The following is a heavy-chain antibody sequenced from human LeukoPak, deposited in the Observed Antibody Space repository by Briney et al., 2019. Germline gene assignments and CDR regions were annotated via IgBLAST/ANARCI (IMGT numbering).Heavy chain of an antibody. V-gene: IGHV3-23*01. CDR3: AKDLWGQYFDY. J-gene: IGHJ4*02. D-gene: IGHD3-16*01. CDR1: GFTFSNVW. CDR2: ISGSGGST. Sequence: PGGSLRLSCGASGFTFSNVWMSWVRQAPGKGLEWVSTISGSGGSTYYADSVKGRFTISRDNSKNTLYLQMNSLRAEDTAVYYCAKDLWGQYFDYWGQGALVTVSS.